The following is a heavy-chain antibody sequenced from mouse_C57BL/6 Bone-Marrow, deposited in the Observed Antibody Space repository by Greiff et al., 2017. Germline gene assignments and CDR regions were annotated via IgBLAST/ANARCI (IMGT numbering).Heavy chain of an antibody. CDR2: IYPGSGST. CDR1: GYTFTSYW. CDR3: ARGSYYGNYGDY. Sequence: VQLQQPGAELVKPGASVKMSCKASGYTFTSYWITWVKQRPGQGLEWIGDIYPGSGSTNYNEKFKSKATLTVDTSSSTAYRQLSSLTSEDSAVYYCARGSYYGNYGDYWGQGTTLTVSS. D-gene: IGHD2-1*01. J-gene: IGHJ2*01. V-gene: IGHV1-55*01.